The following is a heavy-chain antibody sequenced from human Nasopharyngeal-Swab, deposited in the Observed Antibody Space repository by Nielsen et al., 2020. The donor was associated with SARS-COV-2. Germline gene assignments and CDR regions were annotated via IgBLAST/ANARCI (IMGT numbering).Heavy chain of an antibody. CDR3: ARRDGYINGNSLDY. J-gene: IGHJ4*02. D-gene: IGHD5-24*01. V-gene: IGHV5-51*01. CDR2: IYPGDSDT. Sequence: WIRQPPGKGLEWMGIIYPGDSDTRYSPSFQGQVTISADKSISTAYLQWSSLKASDTAMYYCARRDGYINGNSLDYWGQGTLVTVSS.